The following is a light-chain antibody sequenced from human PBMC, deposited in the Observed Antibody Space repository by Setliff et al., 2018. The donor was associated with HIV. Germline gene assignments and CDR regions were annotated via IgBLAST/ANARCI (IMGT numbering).Light chain of an antibody. CDR1: SSDIGSYNL. Sequence: QSALTQPASVSGSAGQSITISCTGSSSDIGSYNLVSWYQQFPGKAPKLIIYDVSKRPSGISDHFSGSKSDNTASLTISGLEADDEADYYCSSYTSSSTLYVFGTGTKVTVL. CDR2: DVS. V-gene: IGLV2-14*02. CDR3: SSYTSSSTLYV. J-gene: IGLJ1*01.